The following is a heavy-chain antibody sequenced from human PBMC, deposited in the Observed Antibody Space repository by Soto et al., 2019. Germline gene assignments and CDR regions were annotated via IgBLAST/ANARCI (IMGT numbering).Heavy chain of an antibody. J-gene: IGHJ4*02. CDR3: AHRRRGAAAGTFDY. CDR2: IYWDDDK. CDR1: GFSLSTSGVG. V-gene: IGHV2-5*02. D-gene: IGHD6-13*01. Sequence: QITLKESGPTLVKPTQPLTLTCTFSGFSLSTSGVGVGWIRQPPGKALEWLALIYWDDDKRYSPSLKSRLTITKDTSKNQVVLTMTNMDPVDTATYYCAHRRRGAAAGTFDYWGQGTLVTVSS.